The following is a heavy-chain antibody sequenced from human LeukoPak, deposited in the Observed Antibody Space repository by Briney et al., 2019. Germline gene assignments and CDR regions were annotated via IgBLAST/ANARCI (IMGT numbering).Heavy chain of an antibody. D-gene: IGHD4-17*01. CDR3: ARDLVTVTKGFDI. V-gene: IGHV4-59*11. J-gene: IGHJ3*02. CDR2: ISYIGTT. CDR1: GDSFSSHY. Sequence: SETLSLTCAVSGDSFSSHYWTWIRQAPGRGLEWIGYISYIGTTNYNPSLKSRVAISIDTSKNQFSLKLTSVTTADTAVYYCARDLVTVTKGFDIWGLGTMVSVSS.